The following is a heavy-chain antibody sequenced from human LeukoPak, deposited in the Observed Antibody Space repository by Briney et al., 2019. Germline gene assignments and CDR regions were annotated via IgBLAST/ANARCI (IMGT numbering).Heavy chain of an antibody. CDR3: ARMVGDCGGGSCHPPFYYYYGMDV. CDR1: GGSISSGDYY. J-gene: IGHJ6*02. Sequence: PSETLSLTCTVSGGSISSGDYYWSWIRQPPGKGLEWIGYIYYSGSTYYNPSLKSRVTISVDTSKNQFSLKLSSVTAADTAVYYCARMVGDCGGGSCHPPFYYYYGMDVWGQGTTVTVSS. CDR2: IYYSGST. D-gene: IGHD2-15*01. V-gene: IGHV4-30-4*02.